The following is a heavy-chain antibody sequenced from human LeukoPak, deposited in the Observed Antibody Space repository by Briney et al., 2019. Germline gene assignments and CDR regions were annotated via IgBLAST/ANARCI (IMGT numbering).Heavy chain of an antibody. CDR2: ISGSGGST. CDR3: AELGITMIGGV. D-gene: IGHD3-10*02. CDR1: GFTFSSYA. V-gene: IGHV3-23*01. J-gene: IGHJ6*04. Sequence: GGSLRLSCAASGFTFSSYAMSWVRQAPGKGLEWVSAISGSGGSTYYADSVKGRFTISRDNAKNSLYLQMNSLRAEDTAVYSCAELGITMIGGVWGKGTTVTISS.